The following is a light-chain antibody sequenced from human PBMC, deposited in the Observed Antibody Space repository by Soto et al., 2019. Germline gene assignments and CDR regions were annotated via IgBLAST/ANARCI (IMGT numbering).Light chain of an antibody. CDR2: GAS. CDR1: RGIRSD. Sequence: AIPMTQSPSSLSASVGDRVTITCRASRGIRSDLAWYQQKPGKAPNLLISGASSLQSGVPSRFSGSGSGTDFTLTISSLQPEDFATFYCLQDFSFPRTFGQGTKVEI. CDR3: LQDFSFPRT. V-gene: IGKV1-6*01. J-gene: IGKJ1*01.